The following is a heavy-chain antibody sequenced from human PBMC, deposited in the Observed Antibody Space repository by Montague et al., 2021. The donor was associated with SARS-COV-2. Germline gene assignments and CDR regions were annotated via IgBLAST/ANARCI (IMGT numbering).Heavy chain of an antibody. D-gene: IGHD6-13*01. Sequence: PALVKPTQTLTLTCTFSGFSLSTSGMCVSWIRQPPGKALGWLARIDWDDDKYYSTSLKTRLTISKDTSKNQVVLTMTNMDPVDTATYYCARILVAAAGSPFGPWGQGTLVTVSS. CDR3: ARILVAAAGSPFGP. V-gene: IGHV2-70*11. CDR1: GFSLSTSGMC. CDR2: IDWDDDK. J-gene: IGHJ5*02.